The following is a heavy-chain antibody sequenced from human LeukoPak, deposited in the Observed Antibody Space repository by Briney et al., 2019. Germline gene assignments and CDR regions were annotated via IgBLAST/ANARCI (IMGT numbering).Heavy chain of an antibody. V-gene: IGHV3-21*01. D-gene: IGHD6-13*01. J-gene: IGHJ4*02. CDR2: ISSSSSYI. CDR3: ARGRGIAAAEDY. Sequence: GRSLRLSCAASGFTFSSYSMNWVRQAPGKGLEWVSSISSSSSYIYYADSVKGRFTISRDNAKNSLYLQMNSLRAEDTAVYYCARGRGIAAAEDYWGQGTLVTVSS. CDR1: GFTFSSYS.